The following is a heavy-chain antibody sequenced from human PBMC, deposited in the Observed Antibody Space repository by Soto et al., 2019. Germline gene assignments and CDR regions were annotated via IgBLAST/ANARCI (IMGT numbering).Heavy chain of an antibody. V-gene: IGHV4-39*01. CDR1: GGSISSSSYY. J-gene: IGHJ4*02. CDR3: ARSRGPGDTANYYFDY. D-gene: IGHD5-18*01. Sequence: SETLSLTCTVSGGSISSSSYYWGWIRQPPGKGLEWIGSIYYSGSTYYNPSLKSRVTISVDTSKNQFSLKLSSVTAADTAVYYCARSRGPGDTANYYFDYWGQGTLVT. CDR2: IYYSGST.